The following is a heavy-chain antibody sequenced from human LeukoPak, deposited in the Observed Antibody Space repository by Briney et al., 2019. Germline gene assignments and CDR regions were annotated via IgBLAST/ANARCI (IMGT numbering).Heavy chain of an antibody. CDR1: GFTFSSYG. Sequence: PGGSLRLSCAASGFTFSSYGMHWVRQAPGKGLEWVAFIGYDGSNKYYADSVKGRFTISRDNSKNTLYLQMNSLRAEDTAVYYCARRASTERGHSYGLDYWGQGALVTVSS. D-gene: IGHD5-18*01. V-gene: IGHV3-30*02. J-gene: IGHJ4*02. CDR3: ARRASTERGHSYGLDY. CDR2: IGYDGSNK.